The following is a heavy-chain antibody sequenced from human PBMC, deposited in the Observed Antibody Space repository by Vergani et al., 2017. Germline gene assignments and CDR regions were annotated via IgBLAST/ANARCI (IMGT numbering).Heavy chain of an antibody. CDR1: GFTFSSYA. D-gene: IGHD6-13*01. Sequence: QVQLVESGGGVVQPGRSLRLSCAASGFTFSSYAMHWVRQAPGKGLEWVAVISYDGSNKYYADSVKGRFTISRDNSKNTLYLQMNSLRAEDTAVYYCARDGYSSSWYRTKNWYFDLWGRGTLVTVSS. CDR3: ARDGYSSSWYRTKNWYFDL. CDR2: ISYDGSNK. J-gene: IGHJ2*01. V-gene: IGHV3-30-3*01.